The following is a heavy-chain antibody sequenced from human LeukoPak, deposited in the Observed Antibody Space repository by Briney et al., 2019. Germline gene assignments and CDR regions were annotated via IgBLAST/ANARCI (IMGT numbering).Heavy chain of an antibody. CDR1: GFTFSSHW. D-gene: IGHD3-9*01. V-gene: IGHV3-74*01. J-gene: IGHJ4*02. CDR2: INSDGSST. Sequence: GGSLRLFCAASGFTFSSHWMHWVRQAPGKGLVWVSRINSDGSSTSYADSVKGRFTISRDNAKNTLYLQMNSLRAEDTAVYYCARGPDHLTGYYSLDYWGQGTLVTVSS. CDR3: ARGPDHLTGYYSLDY.